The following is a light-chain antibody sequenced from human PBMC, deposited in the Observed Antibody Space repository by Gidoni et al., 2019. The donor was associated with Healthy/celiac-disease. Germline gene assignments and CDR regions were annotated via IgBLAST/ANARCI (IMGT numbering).Light chain of an antibody. V-gene: IGLV1-44*01. Sequence: QSVLTQPPSASGTPGQRVTISCSGSSSNIGSNTVNWYQQPPGTAPKLLISRNNQRPSGVPDRFSGSKSGTSASLAISGLQSEDEADYYCAAWDDSLNGWVFGGGTKLTVL. CDR2: RNN. CDR1: SSNIGSNT. J-gene: IGLJ3*02. CDR3: AAWDDSLNGWV.